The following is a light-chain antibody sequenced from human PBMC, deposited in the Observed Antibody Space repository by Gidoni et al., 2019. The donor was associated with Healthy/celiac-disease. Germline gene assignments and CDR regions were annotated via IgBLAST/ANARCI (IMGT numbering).Light chain of an antibody. Sequence: DNQMAQSPSPLSASVGDRVTITCRASQSISSWLAWYKQKPGKAPKLLIYDASSLESGVPSRFSGSGSGTEFTLPISSLQPDYFATYFCQQYNSYSLTFGGGTKVEIK. CDR2: DAS. V-gene: IGKV1-5*01. CDR1: QSISSW. J-gene: IGKJ4*01. CDR3: QQYNSYSLT.